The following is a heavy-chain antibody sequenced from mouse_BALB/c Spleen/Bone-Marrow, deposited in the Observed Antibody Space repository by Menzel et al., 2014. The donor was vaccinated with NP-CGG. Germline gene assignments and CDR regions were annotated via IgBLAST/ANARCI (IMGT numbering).Heavy chain of an antibody. CDR2: INPSTGYT. V-gene: IGHV1-7*01. CDR1: GYTFXTYW. CDR3: ARDLDY. J-gene: IGHJ2*01. Sequence: QVQLKESGAELAKPGASVKMSCKASGYTFXTYWMHWVKQRPGQGLEWIGYINPSTGYTEYNQKFKDKATLTADKSSSTAYMQLISLTFEDSAVYYCARDLDYWGQGTTLTVSS.